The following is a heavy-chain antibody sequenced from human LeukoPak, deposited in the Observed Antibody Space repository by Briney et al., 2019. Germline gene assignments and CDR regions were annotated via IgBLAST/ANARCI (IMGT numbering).Heavy chain of an antibody. CDR1: GFTFSSYA. D-gene: IGHD3-16*02. CDR2: ISGSGGST. V-gene: IGHV3-23*01. CDR3: AKGGDYDYVWGSYRLLDY. Sequence: PGGSLRLSCAASGFTFSSYAMSWVRQAPGKGLEWVSGISGSGGSTYYADSVKGRFTISRDNSKNTLYLQMNSLRAEDTAVYYCAKGGDYDYVWGSYRLLDYWGQGTLVTVSS. J-gene: IGHJ4*02.